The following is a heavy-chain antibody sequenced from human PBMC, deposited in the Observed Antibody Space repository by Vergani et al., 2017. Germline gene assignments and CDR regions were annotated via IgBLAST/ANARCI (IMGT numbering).Heavy chain of an antibody. V-gene: IGHV3-30*02. CDR1: GFTFNSYG. D-gene: IGHD6-13*01. J-gene: IGHJ4*02. CDR2: IRSDESRR. CDR3: ASRHVPSCWYSPYGPPTDY. Sequence: QVQLVESGGGVVQPGGSLRLSCAASGFTFNSYGMHWVRQAPGKGLEWVASIRSDESRRYYGDSMEGPFTISRDNAKNSLYLQVNSLRAEDTAVYYCASRHVPSCWYSPYGPPTDYWGQGTLVTVSS.